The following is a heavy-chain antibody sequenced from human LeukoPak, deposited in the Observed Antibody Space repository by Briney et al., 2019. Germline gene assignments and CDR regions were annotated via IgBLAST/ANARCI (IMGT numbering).Heavy chain of an antibody. J-gene: IGHJ1*01. Sequence: GGSLRLSCTASGFTFSDYSMNWVRQAPGKGLEWVSSISRRSRHVYYAGSVKGRFTISRDNAKNSLYLQMNSLRAEDMAVYFCVRDLMGSGATTAYLHHWGQGTLITVSS. CDR3: VRDLMGSGATTAYLHH. CDR1: GFTFSDYS. V-gene: IGHV3-21*01. D-gene: IGHD4/OR15-4a*01. CDR2: ISRRSRHV.